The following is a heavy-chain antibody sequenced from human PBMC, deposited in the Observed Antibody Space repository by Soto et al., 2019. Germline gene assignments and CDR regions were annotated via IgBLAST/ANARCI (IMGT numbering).Heavy chain of an antibody. CDR1: GFTFSSYN. Sequence: GGSLRLSCAASGFTFSSYNMNWVRQAPGKGLEWVSYISSSSSTIYYADSVKGRFTISRDNAKNSLYLQMNSLRDEDTAVYYCARDLALRYFDWLYPGLHFDYWGQGTLVTVSS. J-gene: IGHJ4*02. CDR2: ISSSSSTI. D-gene: IGHD3-9*01. V-gene: IGHV3-48*02. CDR3: ARDLALRYFDWLYPGLHFDY.